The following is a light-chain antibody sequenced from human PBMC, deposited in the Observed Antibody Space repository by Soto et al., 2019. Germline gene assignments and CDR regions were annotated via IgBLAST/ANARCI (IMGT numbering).Light chain of an antibody. V-gene: IGLV2-14*01. Sequence: QSVLTQPSSLSGSPGQSITISCTGTSSDAGGYKYVSWYQQHPDKAPKLIIYDVTNRPSGISNRFSGSKSGNTASLTISGLQAEDEADYYCSSYTSSSSYVFGTGTKVTVL. CDR1: SSDAGGYKY. J-gene: IGLJ1*01. CDR2: DVT. CDR3: SSYTSSSSYV.